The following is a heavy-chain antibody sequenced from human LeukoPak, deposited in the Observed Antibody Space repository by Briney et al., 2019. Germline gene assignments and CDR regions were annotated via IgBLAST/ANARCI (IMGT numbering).Heavy chain of an antibody. CDR1: GYTFTSYD. J-gene: IGHJ4*02. V-gene: IGHV1-8*01. CDR2: MNPNSGNT. D-gene: IGHD5-12*01. CDR3: ARDQGGYSGYETDY. Sequence: GASVKVSCKXSGYTFTSYDINWVRQATGQGLEWMGWMNPNSGNTGYAQKFQGRVTMTRNTSISTAYMELSSLRSEDTAVYYCARDQGGYSGYETDYWGQGTLVTVSS.